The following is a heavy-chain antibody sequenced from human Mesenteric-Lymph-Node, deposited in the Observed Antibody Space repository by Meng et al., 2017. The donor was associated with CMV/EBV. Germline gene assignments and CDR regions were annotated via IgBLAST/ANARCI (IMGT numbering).Heavy chain of an antibody. J-gene: IGHJ4*02. CDR2: TYYRSESYN. Sequence: QIKLQPSGPGMVKSSQTLSVTWTIPGDSIPSNNGAWNWIRQSPSRGLEWLGRTYYRSESYNDYAVSVKSRISVNLDTSKNQLSLHLNFVTPEDTAVYYCAYFGDLPPLWWGQGTLVTVSS. V-gene: IGHV6-1*01. D-gene: IGHD3-16*01. CDR3: AYFGDLPPLW. CDR1: GDSIPSNNGA.